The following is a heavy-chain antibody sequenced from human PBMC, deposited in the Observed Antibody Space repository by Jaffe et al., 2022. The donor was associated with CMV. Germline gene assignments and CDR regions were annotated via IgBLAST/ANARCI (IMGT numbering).Heavy chain of an antibody. J-gene: IGHJ5*02. Sequence: QVQLQESGPGLVKPSETLSLTCTVSGGSISSYYWSWIRQPAGKGLEWIGRIYTSGSTNYNPSLKSRVTMSVDTSKNQFSLKLSSVTAADTAVYYCARDRIAAAGTGSDDRWFDPWGQGTLVTVSS. CDR3: ARDRIAAAGTGSDDRWFDP. D-gene: IGHD6-13*01. CDR1: GGSISSYY. CDR2: IYTSGST. V-gene: IGHV4-4*07.